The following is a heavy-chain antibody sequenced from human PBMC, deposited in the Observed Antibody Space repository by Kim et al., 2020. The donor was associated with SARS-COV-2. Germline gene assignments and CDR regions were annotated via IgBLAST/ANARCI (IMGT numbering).Heavy chain of an antibody. CDR1: GASVNSGSFY. CDR3: ARVHRSSSTVDY. D-gene: IGHD6-6*01. CDR2: IYFIGST. V-gene: IGHV4-61*01. J-gene: IGHJ4*02. Sequence: SETLSLTCTVSGASVNSGSFYWTWIRQPPGKGLEWIGYIYFIGSTSHNPSLKSRVTMSVDTSKNQFSLKVNSVTAADTAMYFCARVHRSSSTVDYWRQGTLVTVPS.